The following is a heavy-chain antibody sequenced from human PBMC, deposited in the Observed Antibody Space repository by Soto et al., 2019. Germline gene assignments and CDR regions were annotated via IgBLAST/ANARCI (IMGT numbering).Heavy chain of an antibody. D-gene: IGHD2-15*01. CDR1: GGSLTSPVSS. CDR2: IYHSGSS. Sequence: SITGAVSGGSLTSPVSSWSWIRQPLGKGLEWIWYIYHSGSSYYNPSLPSLKSRVAMSVDRSKNQISLTLTSVTAADTAVYFCARQIKGYLDSWGQGILVTVSS. J-gene: IGHJ4*02. V-gene: IGHV4-30-2*01. CDR3: ARQIKGYLDS.